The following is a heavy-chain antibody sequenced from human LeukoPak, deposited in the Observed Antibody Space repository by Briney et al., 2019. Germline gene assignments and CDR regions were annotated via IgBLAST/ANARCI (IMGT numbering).Heavy chain of an antibody. Sequence: SETLSLICTVSGGSISSYSWSWMRQPAGKGLEWIGRIYPRESPNYNPSLKSRVIMSVDKSKNQFSLKLRSVTAADTAAYYCAREWHHVFDYWGQGNLVTVSS. CDR3: AREWHHVFDY. CDR1: GGSISSYS. D-gene: IGHD5-12*01. J-gene: IGHJ4*02. V-gene: IGHV4-4*07. CDR2: IYPRESP.